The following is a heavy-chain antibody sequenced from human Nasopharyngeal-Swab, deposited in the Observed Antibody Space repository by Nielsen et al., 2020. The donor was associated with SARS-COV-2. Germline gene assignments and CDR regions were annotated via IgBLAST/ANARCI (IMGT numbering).Heavy chain of an antibody. CDR2: IIPIFGTA. D-gene: IGHD3-9*01. Sequence: SVNVSCKASGGTFRSYAISWVRQAPGQGLEWMGGIIPIFGTANYAQKFQGRVTITADKSTSTAYMELSSLRSEDTAVYYCARDFYDILTGYYTRWFDPWGQGTLVTVSS. J-gene: IGHJ5*02. CDR1: GGTFRSYA. CDR3: ARDFYDILTGYYTRWFDP. V-gene: IGHV1-69*06.